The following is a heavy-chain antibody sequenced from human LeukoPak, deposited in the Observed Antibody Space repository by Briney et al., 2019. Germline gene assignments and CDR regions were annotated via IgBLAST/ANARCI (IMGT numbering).Heavy chain of an antibody. V-gene: IGHV3-NL1*01. D-gene: IGHD3-22*01. CDR3: ARDTYSAYYYDSSGDFDY. J-gene: IGHJ4*02. CDR2: IYSGGST. Sequence: GGSLRLSCAASGFTFSSYGMHWVRQAPGKGLEWVSVIYSGGSTYYADSVKGRFTISRDNSKNTLYLQMNSLRAEDTAVYYCARDTYSAYYYDSSGDFDYWGQGTLVTVSS. CDR1: GFTFSSYG.